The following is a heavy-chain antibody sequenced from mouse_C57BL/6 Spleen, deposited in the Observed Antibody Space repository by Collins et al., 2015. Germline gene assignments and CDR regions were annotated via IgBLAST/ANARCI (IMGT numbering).Heavy chain of an antibody. CDR2: IYPGDGDT. V-gene: IGHV1-80*01. Sequence: QVQLQQSGAELVKPGASVKISCKASGYAFSSYWMNWVKQRPGKGLEWIGQIYPGDGDTNYNGKFKGKATLTADKSSSTAYMQLSSLTSEDSAVYFCARGDDYEYYAMDYWGQGTSVTVSS. CDR3: ARGDDYEYYAMDY. CDR1: GYAFSSYW. J-gene: IGHJ4*01. D-gene: IGHD2-4*01.